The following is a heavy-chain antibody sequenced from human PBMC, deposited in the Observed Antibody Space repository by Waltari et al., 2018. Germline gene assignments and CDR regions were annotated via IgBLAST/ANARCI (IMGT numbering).Heavy chain of an antibody. V-gene: IGHV1-69*02. J-gene: IGHJ5*02. CDR3: ARAPRIAVAGHNWFDP. CDR1: GGTFSSYT. Sequence: QVQLVQSGAEVKKPGSSVKVSCKASGGTFSSYTISWVRQAPGQGLEWMGRSSPILGIANYAQKFQGRVTITADKSTSTAYMELSSLRSEDTAVYYCARAPRIAVAGHNWFDPWGQGTLVTVSS. CDR2: SSPILGIA. D-gene: IGHD6-19*01.